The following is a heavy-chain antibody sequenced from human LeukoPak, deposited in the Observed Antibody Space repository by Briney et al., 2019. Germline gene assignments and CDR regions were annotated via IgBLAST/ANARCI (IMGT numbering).Heavy chain of an antibody. Sequence: GGSLRLSCAASGFTFSSYGMHWVRQAPGKGLEWVAVIWYDGSNKYYADSVKGRFTISRDNSKNTLYLQMNSLRAEDTAVYYRAREFSYYDSYLDYWGQGTLVTVSS. J-gene: IGHJ4*02. CDR3: AREFSYYDSYLDY. V-gene: IGHV3-33*01. D-gene: IGHD3-22*01. CDR1: GFTFSSYG. CDR2: IWYDGSNK.